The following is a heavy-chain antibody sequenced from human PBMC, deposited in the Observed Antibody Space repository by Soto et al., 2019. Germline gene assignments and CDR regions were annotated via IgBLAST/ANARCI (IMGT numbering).Heavy chain of an antibody. CDR2: IIPIFGTA. V-gene: IGHV1-69*13. D-gene: IGHD3-3*01. J-gene: IGHJ6*02. Sequence: GASVKVCCKASGGTFSSYAICWVRQAPGQGLEWMGGIIPIFGTANYAQKFQGRVTITADESTSTAYMELSSLRSEDTAVYYCASTDFWSGYYPHYYYYYGMDVWGQGTTVTVSS. CDR1: GGTFSSYA. CDR3: ASTDFWSGYYPHYYYYYGMDV.